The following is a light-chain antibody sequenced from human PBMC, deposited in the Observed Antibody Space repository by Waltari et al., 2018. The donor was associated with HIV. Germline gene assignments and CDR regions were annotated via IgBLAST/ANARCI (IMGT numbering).Light chain of an antibody. CDR3: QQSYSSLST. CDR2: AAS. Sequence: DIQMTQSPSSLSASLGDRVTINCRASQSIDTYLNWYQQRPGEAPKLLIYAASNLQSGVPSRFSGRGSGTDFTLTISSLQPEDFATYFCQQSYSSLSTFGQGTKL. J-gene: IGKJ2*01. CDR1: QSIDTY. V-gene: IGKV1-39*01.